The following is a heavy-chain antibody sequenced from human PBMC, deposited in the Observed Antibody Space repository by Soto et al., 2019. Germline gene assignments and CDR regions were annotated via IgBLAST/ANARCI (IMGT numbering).Heavy chain of an antibody. J-gene: IGHJ4*02. V-gene: IGHV3-30*04. CDR2: VSFDGKVT. Sequence: QVQLVESGGGMAQAGTSLRLSCTGSGFTFNSLSLHWVRQGPDKGLEWVAVVSFDGKVTYYADSVKGRFTVSRDISKNSIYLQANSLRPDDTAVDYCAREPYGDSQYFDYWGQGTPVTVSS. CDR3: AREPYGDSQYFDY. CDR1: GFTFNSLS. D-gene: IGHD2-21*02.